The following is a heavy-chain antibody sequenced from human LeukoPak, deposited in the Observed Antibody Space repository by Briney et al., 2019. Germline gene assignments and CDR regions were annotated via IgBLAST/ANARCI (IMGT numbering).Heavy chain of an antibody. D-gene: IGHD5-18*01. J-gene: IGHJ4*02. CDR1: GFTFKAYW. CDR3: ARLRYTYGKNFDY. Sequence: GGSLRLSCEASGFTFKAYWMSWVRQAPGTGLEWVANIQQDGSEKNYVDSVKGRLTISRDNARNSLYLEMNSPRAEDTAVYYCARLRYTYGKNFDYWGQGTLVTVSS. V-gene: IGHV3-7*01. CDR2: IQQDGSEK.